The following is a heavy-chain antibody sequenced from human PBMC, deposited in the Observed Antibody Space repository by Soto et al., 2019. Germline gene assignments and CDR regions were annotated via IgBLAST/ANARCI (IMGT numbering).Heavy chain of an antibody. CDR3: AKEGGADIVVVPAAMPGYYYYYMDV. Sequence: EVQLLESGGGLVQPGGSLRLSCAASGFTFSSYAMSWVRQAPGKGLEWVSAISGSGGSTYYADSVKGWFTISRDNSKNTMYLQMNSLRAEDTAVYYCAKEGGADIVVVPAAMPGYYYYYMDVWGKGTTVTVSS. V-gene: IGHV3-23*01. J-gene: IGHJ6*03. CDR2: ISGSGGST. CDR1: GFTFSSYA. D-gene: IGHD2-2*01.